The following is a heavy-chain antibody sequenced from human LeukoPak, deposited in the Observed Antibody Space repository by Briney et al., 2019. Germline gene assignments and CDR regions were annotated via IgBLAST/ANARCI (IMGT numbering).Heavy chain of an antibody. Sequence: PGGSLRLSCAASGFTFSNAWMSWVRQAPGKGLEYLGRVKSKGEGGTTDYAAPVKGRFSISRDDSKSTLYLQLNSLKTEDTAVYYCATGWQLIDFWGQGTLVTVSS. V-gene: IGHV3-15*01. CDR3: ATGWQLIDF. CDR2: VKSKGEGGTT. D-gene: IGHD6-13*01. CDR1: GFTFSNAW. J-gene: IGHJ4*02.